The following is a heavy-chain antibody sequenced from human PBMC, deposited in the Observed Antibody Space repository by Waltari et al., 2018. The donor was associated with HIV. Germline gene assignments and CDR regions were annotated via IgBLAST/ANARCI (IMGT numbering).Heavy chain of an antibody. V-gene: IGHV5-10-1*01. CDR3: ARPRYHDREERYYFDY. J-gene: IGHJ4*02. Sequence: AEVKKPGESLRISCKGSGYSFTSYWISWVRQMPGKGLEWMGRIDPSDSYTNYSPSFQGHVTISADKSISTAYLQWSSLKASDTAMYYCARPRYHDREERYYFDYWGQGTLVTVSS. D-gene: IGHD3-10*02. CDR2: IDPSDSYT. CDR1: GYSFTSYW.